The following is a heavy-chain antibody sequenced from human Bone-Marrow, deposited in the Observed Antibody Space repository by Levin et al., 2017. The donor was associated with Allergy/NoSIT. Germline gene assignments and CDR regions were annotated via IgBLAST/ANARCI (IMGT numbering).Heavy chain of an antibody. CDR2: IKQDGSEK. D-gene: IGHD5-18*01. J-gene: IGHJ4*02. Sequence: GGSLRLSCAGSGFTFSSYWMTWVRQAPGKGLEWVANIKQDGSEKKYLQSVKGRFTISRDNTKNSLYLQMNSLRLEDTALYYCVRVGYIDEGIDYWGQGTLVTVSS. V-gene: IGHV3-7*01. CDR3: VRVGYIDEGIDY. CDR1: GFTFSSYW.